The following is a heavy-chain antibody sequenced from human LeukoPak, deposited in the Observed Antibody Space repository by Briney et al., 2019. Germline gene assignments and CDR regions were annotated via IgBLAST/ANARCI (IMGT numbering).Heavy chain of an antibody. D-gene: IGHD3-10*01. J-gene: IGHJ4*02. Sequence: ASVKVSCKASGYTFTGYYMHWVRQAPGQGLEWMGWINPNSGGTNYAQKFQGRVTMTRDMSISTAYMELSRLRSDDTAVYYCARVDWIGDQYFDYWGQGTLVTVSS. V-gene: IGHV1-2*02. CDR1: GYTFTGYY. CDR2: INPNSGGT. CDR3: ARVDWIGDQYFDY.